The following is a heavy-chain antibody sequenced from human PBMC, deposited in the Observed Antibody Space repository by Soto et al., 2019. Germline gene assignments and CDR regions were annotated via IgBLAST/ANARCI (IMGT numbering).Heavy chain of an antibody. CDR2: IKQDGSEK. Sequence: GGSLRLSCAASGFTFSSYWMSWVRQAPGKGLEWVANIKQDGSEKYYVDSVKGRFTISRDNAKNSLYLQMNSLRAEDTAVYYCARAEEGVYYYYYYMDVWGKGTTVTVSS. V-gene: IGHV3-7*01. J-gene: IGHJ6*03. CDR1: GFTFSSYW. D-gene: IGHD3-16*01. CDR3: ARAEEGVYYYYYYMDV.